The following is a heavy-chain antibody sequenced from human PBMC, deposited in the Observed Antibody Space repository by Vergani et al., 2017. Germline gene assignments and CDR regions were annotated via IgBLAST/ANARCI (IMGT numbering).Heavy chain of an antibody. CDR3: ARGGGQWRNDAFDI. CDR2: INPSGGST. J-gene: IGHJ3*02. CDR1: GGTFSSYA. Sequence: QVQLVQSGAEVKKPGASVKVSCKASGGTFSSYAISWVRQAPGQGLEWMGIINPSGGSTSYAQKFQGRVTMTRDTSTSTVYMELSSLRSEDTAVYYCARGGGQWRNDAFDIWGQGTMVTVSS. D-gene: IGHD6-19*01. V-gene: IGHV1-46*01.